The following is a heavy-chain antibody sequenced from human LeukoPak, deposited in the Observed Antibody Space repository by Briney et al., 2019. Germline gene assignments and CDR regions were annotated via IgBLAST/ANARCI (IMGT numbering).Heavy chain of an antibody. CDR1: GYTFTGYY. CDR2: INPNSGGT. J-gene: IGHJ5*02. V-gene: IGHV1-2*04. D-gene: IGHD2-2*01. Sequence: RVASVKVSCKASGYTFTGYYMHWARQAPGQGLEWMGWINPNSGGTNYAQKFQGWVTMTRDTSISTAYMELSRLRSDDTAVYYCARECGYCSSTSCFNWFDPWGQGTLVTVSS. CDR3: ARECGYCSSTSCFNWFDP.